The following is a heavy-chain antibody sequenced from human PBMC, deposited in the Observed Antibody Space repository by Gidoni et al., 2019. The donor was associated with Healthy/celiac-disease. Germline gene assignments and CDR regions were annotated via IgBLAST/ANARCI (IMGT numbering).Heavy chain of an antibody. V-gene: IGHV1-24*01. CDR2: FDPEDGET. CDR3: ATERPGGSGSYSIRYYYYGMDV. Sequence: QVQLVQSGAEVKTPGASVKVSCKVSGYTLTEFSMHWVRQAPGKGLEWMGGFDPEDGETIYAQKVQGRVTMTEDTSTDTAYMELSSLRSEDTAVYYCATERPGGSGSYSIRYYYYGMDVWGQGTTVTVSS. CDR1: GYTLTEFS. J-gene: IGHJ6*02. D-gene: IGHD3-10*01.